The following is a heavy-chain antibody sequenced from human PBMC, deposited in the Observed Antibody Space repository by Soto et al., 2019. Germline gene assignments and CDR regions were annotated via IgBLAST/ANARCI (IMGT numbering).Heavy chain of an antibody. CDR2: IYYSGST. V-gene: IGHV4-31*03. J-gene: IGHJ6*02. CDR1: GGSISSGGYY. CDR3: AREGSGARYYYGMDV. Sequence: SETLSLTCTVSGGSISSGGYYWSWIRQHPGKGLEWIGYIYYSGSTYYNPSLKSRVTISVDTSKNQFSLKLSSVTAADTAVYYCAREGSGARYYYGMDVWGHGTTVTVSS. D-gene: IGHD6-6*01.